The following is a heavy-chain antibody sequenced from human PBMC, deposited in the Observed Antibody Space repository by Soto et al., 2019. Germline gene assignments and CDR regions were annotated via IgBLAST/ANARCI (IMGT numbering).Heavy chain of an antibody. CDR2: VHYSGST. D-gene: IGHD2-15*01. Sequence: SETLSLGCTVSGGSGSGSYWSWIRQTPGNILEWVGYVHYSGSTNYNPTLKSRVTMSVDSAKNQFSLQLSSVTAADTAVYFCTKYRRTDAEGYSFDYWGQGALVTVSS. J-gene: IGHJ4*02. CDR1: GGSGSGSY. V-gene: IGHV4-59*02. CDR3: TKYRRTDAEGYSFDY.